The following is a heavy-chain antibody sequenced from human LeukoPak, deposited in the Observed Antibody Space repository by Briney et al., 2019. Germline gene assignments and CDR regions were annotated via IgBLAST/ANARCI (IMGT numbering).Heavy chain of an antibody. D-gene: IGHD2-2*01. J-gene: IGHJ6*02. CDR1: GFTFSSFG. CDR3: ANTTSITNFYHYGMDV. CDR2: ISYDGDMK. Sequence: GGSLRLSCVASGFTFSSFGMHWVRQAPGKGLEWVAVISYDGDMKYYADSVKGRFTVSRDKSKNTLYLRMSGLRGEDTAVYYCANTTSITNFYHYGMDVWGQGTTVTVSS. V-gene: IGHV3-30*18.